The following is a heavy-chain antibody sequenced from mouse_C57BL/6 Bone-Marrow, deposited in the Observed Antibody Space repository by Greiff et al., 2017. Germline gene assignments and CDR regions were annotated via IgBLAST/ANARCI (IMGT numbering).Heavy chain of an antibody. CDR2: IWWDDDK. V-gene: IGHV8-8*01. D-gene: IGHD2-5*01. CDR3: ARKDSNYGYWYFDV. CDR1: GFSLSTFGMG. Sequence: QVTLKESGPGILQPSQTLSLTCSFSGFSLSTFGMGVGWIRQPSGKGLEWLAHIWWDDDKYYNPALKSRLTISKDTSKNQVFLKIANVDTADTATYYCARKDSNYGYWYFDVWGTGTTVTVSS. J-gene: IGHJ1*03.